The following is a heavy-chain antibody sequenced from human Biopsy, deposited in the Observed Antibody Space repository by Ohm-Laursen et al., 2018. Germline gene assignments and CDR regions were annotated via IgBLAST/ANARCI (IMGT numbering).Heavy chain of an antibody. V-gene: IGHV1-18*04. D-gene: IGHD1-26*01. CDR3: ARVFGGAYYSYAFDI. CDR2: ITADEK. CDR1: DYTFYSYG. J-gene: IGHJ3*02. Sequence: ASVKVSCKASDYTFYSYGITWVRRAPGQGLEWMGWITADEKNSAPKFQGRVTMTTDMSTSAAYMELRGLKSDDAAVYYCARVFGGAYYSYAFDIWGQGTLVIVSS.